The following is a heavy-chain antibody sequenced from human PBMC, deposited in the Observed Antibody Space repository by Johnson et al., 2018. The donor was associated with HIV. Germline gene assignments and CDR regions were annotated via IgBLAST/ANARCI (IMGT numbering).Heavy chain of an antibody. V-gene: IGHV3-20*04. CDR2: INWNGGST. CDR1: GFTFSSYG. D-gene: IGHD1-26*01. J-gene: IGHJ3*02. Sequence: EVQLVESGGGVVQPGRSLRLSCAASGFTFSSYGMHWVRQAPGKGLEWVSGINWNGGSTDYANSVKGRFTISRDNAKNSLFLQMNSLRAEDTALYYCVSREWELHAFDIWGQGTMVTVSS. CDR3: VSREWELHAFDI.